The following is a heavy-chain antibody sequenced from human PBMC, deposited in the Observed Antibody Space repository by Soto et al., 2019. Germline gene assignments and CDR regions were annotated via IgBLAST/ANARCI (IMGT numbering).Heavy chain of an antibody. V-gene: IGHV3-74*01. CDR3: ARVSAYNEFDP. CDR1: GFTFSSYW. CDR2: INSDGSST. Sequence: PGGSLRLSCAAPGFTFSSYWMHWVRQAPGKGLVWVSRINSDGSSTSYADSVKGRFTISRDNAKNTLYLQMNSLRAEDTAVYYCARVSAYNEFDPWGQGTLVTVSS. J-gene: IGHJ5*02.